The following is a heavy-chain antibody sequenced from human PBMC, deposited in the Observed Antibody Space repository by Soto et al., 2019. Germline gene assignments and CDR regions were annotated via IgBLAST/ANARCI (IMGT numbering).Heavy chain of an antibody. J-gene: IGHJ4*02. CDR2: ISYSGST. CDR3: AREGSYRFDY. CDR1: GGSVSSGVYY. V-gene: IGHV4-61*08. D-gene: IGHD3-16*02. Sequence: QVQLQESGPGLVKPSETLSLTCTVSGGSVSSGVYYWSWIRQPPGKGLEWIGYISYSGSTNYKHSLKSRVTISLDTSKNQFSLKLSSVTAADTAIYYCAREGSYRFDYWGQGTLVTVSS.